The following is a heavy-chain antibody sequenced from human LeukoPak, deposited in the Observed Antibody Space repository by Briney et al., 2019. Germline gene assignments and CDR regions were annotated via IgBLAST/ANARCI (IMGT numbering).Heavy chain of an antibody. CDR3: ARGGSITMIVVVSPGGFDY. D-gene: IGHD3-22*01. Sequence: PGGSLRLSCAASGFTLSSYSMNWVRQAPGKGLEWVSSISSSSSYIYYADSVKGRFTISRDNSKNTPYLQMNSLRAEDTAVYYCARGGSITMIVVVSPGGFDYWGQGTLVTVSS. J-gene: IGHJ4*02. CDR2: ISSSSSYI. V-gene: IGHV3-21*01. CDR1: GFTLSSYS.